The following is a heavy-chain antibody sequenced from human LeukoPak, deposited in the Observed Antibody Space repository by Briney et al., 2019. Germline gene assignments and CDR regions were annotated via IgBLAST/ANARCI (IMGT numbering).Heavy chain of an antibody. V-gene: IGHV3-21*01. CDR3: ARANPPAISFFDW. CDR1: GFTFSGYS. J-gene: IGHJ4*02. D-gene: IGHD3-9*01. Sequence: GGSLRLSCAASGFTFSGYSMNWVRLAPGKGLAWVSSISGSSGSIYYADSVKGRVTISRDKAKNSLELQMNSLRAEDTAVYYCARANPPAISFFDWWGQGTLVSVSS. CDR2: ISGSSGSI.